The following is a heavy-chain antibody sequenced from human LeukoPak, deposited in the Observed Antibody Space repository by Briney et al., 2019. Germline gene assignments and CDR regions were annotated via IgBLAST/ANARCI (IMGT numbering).Heavy chain of an antibody. V-gene: IGHV4-39*07. Sequence: SETLSLTCTVSGGSISSNSYYWGWIRQPPGKGLEWIGSIYYSGSTYYNPSLKSRVTISVDTSKNQFSLKLSSVTAADTAVYYCARGHRGYSGYDWVYYYMDVWGKGTTVTISS. CDR2: IYYSGST. CDR1: GGSISSNSYY. D-gene: IGHD5-12*01. J-gene: IGHJ6*03. CDR3: ARGHRGYSGYDWVYYYMDV.